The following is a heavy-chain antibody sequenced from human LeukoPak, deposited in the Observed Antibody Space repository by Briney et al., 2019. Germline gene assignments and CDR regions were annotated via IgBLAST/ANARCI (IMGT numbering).Heavy chain of an antibody. CDR1: GGSISSGGYS. J-gene: IGHJ4*02. V-gene: IGHV4-30-4*07. Sequence: TLSLTCAVSGGSISSGGYSWSWIRRPPGKGLEWIGYIYYSGSTYYNPSLKSRVTISADTSKNQFSLKLSSVTAADTAVYYCARDSRGNRDFDYWGQGTLVTVSS. D-gene: IGHD3-16*01. CDR2: IYYSGST. CDR3: ARDSRGNRDFDY.